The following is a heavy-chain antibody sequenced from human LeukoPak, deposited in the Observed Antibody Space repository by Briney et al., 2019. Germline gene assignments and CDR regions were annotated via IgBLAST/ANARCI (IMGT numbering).Heavy chain of an antibody. Sequence: SETLSLTCTVSGGSISSNNYYWGWIRQPPGKGLEWIGSIFYSGNTYYNPSLKSRVTISVDTSKNQFSLKLSSVTAADTAVYYCARQYSDILTGYHRGELYWYFDLWGRGTLVTVSS. CDR1: GGSISSNNYY. CDR3: ARQYSDILTGYHRGELYWYFDL. CDR2: IFYSGNT. V-gene: IGHV4-39*07. D-gene: IGHD3-9*01. J-gene: IGHJ2*01.